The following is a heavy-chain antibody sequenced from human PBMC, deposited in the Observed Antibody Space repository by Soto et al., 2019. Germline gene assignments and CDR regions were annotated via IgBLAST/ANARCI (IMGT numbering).Heavy chain of an antibody. Sequence: QVQLQESGPGLVKPSETLALTCTVSGGSPSSVYWGWFRQPPGKGLEWIGYIHYSGHTNYNPSLKRRVTMSLDTSKHQFSLNLSSVPAADSALSYCTGGGGWLTDYWGPGTLVTVSS. CDR2: IHYSGHT. CDR1: GGSPSSVY. V-gene: IGHV4-59*01. CDR3: TGGGGWLTDY. J-gene: IGHJ4*02. D-gene: IGHD5-12*01.